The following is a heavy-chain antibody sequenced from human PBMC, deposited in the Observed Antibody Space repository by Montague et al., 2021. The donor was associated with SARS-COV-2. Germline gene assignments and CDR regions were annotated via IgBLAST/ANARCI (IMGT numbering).Heavy chain of an antibody. J-gene: IGHJ5*02. V-gene: IGHV4-38-2*02. CDR1: GYSISSGYY. CDR3: ARDCYDYGSGSYQRWFDP. Sequence: SETLSLTCTVSGYSISSGYYWGWIRQPPGKGLGWIGSIYHSGSTYYNPSLKSRVTISVDTSKNQFSLKPSSVTAADTAVYYCARDCYDYGSGSYQRWFDPWGQGTLVTVSS. D-gene: IGHD3-10*01. CDR2: IYHSGST.